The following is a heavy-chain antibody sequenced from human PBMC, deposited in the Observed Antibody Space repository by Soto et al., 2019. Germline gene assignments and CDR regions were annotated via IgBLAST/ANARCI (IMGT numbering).Heavy chain of an antibody. CDR1: GGSISSGGYY. V-gene: IGHV4-31*03. CDR2: IYNTGRT. CDR3: ARIPAITLFRGAFGMDV. D-gene: IGHD3-10*01. J-gene: IGHJ6*02. Sequence: QVQLQESGPGLVKPSQTLSLSCTVSGGSISSGGYYWSWIRQHPGKGLEWMGYIYNTGRTDYNPSLESRVTISLATSKSQFSLQLTSVTAADTAVYYCARIPAITLFRGAFGMDVWGQGTTVTVSS.